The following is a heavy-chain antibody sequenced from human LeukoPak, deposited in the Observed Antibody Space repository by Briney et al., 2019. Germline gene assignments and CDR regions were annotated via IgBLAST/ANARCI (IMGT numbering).Heavy chain of an antibody. CDR3: ARSYDSSGYYVGLDY. D-gene: IGHD3-22*01. CDR1: GYSFTTYW. V-gene: IGHV5-51*01. CDR2: IYPGDSDT. Sequence: GESLKISCQGSGYSFTTYWIGWVRQMPGKGLECMGIIYPGDSDTKYSPSFQGQVTISVDKSSNTAYLKWSSLQASDTAMYYCARSYDSSGYYVGLDYWGQGTLVTVSS. J-gene: IGHJ4*02.